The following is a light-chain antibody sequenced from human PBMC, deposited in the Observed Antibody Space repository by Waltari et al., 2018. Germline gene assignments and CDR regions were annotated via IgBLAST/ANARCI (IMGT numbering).Light chain of an antibody. CDR2: DAS. J-gene: IGKJ3*01. Sequence: DIQMTQSPSSLSAFVGDRVIMTCQASQDISNYLNWYQQKPGKAPKLLIRDASNLETGVPTRFSGSQSRTEFTLTISSLQPEDVGTYYCQRYDNLPIFAFGPGTKVEIK. V-gene: IGKV1-33*01. CDR3: QRYDNLPIFA. CDR1: QDISNY.